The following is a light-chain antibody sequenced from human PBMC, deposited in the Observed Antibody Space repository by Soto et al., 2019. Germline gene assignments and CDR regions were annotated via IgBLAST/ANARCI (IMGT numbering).Light chain of an antibody. CDR1: QSIGIW. CDR2: KAS. J-gene: IGKJ1*01. V-gene: IGKV1-5*03. Sequence: IPMTQSPSTLSASVGDRVAITCRASQSIGIWLAWYQKKPGKAPRFLIYKASTLQTGVPSRFSGSGSGTEFPLTISSLQPDDFATYYCQHYNDYSWTFGPGNKVEIK. CDR3: QHYNDYSWT.